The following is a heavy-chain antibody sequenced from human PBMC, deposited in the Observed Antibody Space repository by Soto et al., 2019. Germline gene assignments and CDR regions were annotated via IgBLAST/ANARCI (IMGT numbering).Heavy chain of an antibody. D-gene: IGHD4-17*01. Sequence: SGPTLVNPTETLTLTCSVSGFSLTDGRMGVSWIRQPPGKALEWLAHFFSDAERSYSTSMQSRLNMYKDSSGSQVVLTMTNMAPADTATYFCARMDGDYNYYGLDVWGHGIAVTVSS. CDR1: GFSLTDGRMG. CDR2: FFSDAER. CDR3: ARMDGDYNYYGLDV. V-gene: IGHV2-26*01. J-gene: IGHJ6*02.